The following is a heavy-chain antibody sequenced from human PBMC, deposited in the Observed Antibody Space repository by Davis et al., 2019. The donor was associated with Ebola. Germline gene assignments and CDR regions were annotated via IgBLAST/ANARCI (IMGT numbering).Heavy chain of an antibody. CDR3: ARDDYYDSSGPDV. J-gene: IGHJ6*02. CDR2: ISSSSSTI. D-gene: IGHD3-22*01. Sequence: PGGSLRLSCAASGFTFSSYAMSWVRQAPGKGLEWVSAISSSSSTIYYADSVKGRFTISRDNAKNSLYLQMNSLRDEDTAVYYCARDDYYDSSGPDVWGQGTTVTVSS. V-gene: IGHV3-48*02. CDR1: GFTFSSYA.